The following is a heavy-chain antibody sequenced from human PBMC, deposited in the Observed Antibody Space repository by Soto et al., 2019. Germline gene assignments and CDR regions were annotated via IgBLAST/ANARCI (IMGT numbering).Heavy chain of an antibody. CDR1: GLTVSGKKC. D-gene: IGHD1-1*01. CDR3: ASWVQQEHAYDI. CDR2: LYDVDGT. J-gene: IGHJ3*02. V-gene: IGHV3-53*01. Sequence: DVQLVESGGGLIQPGGSLRLSCAAFGLTVSGKKCMAWVRQAPGKGLEWVSGLYDVDGTYYADSVKGRFTISRDSSKNIVYLQMNSLRPDDTAVYYCASWVQQEHAYDIWGLGTTVTVSS.